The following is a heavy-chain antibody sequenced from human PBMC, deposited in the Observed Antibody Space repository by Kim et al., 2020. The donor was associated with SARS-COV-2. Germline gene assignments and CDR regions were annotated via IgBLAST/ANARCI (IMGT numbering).Heavy chain of an antibody. CDR1: GGYVSTSSYY. Sequence: SETLSLICTVSGGYVSTSSYYWGWFRQPPGKGLEWIGSVYYTGYTYHKPSLKSRLTMSVDTSRHHFSLKLTSVTAADTAVYFCARSAVAGMDWFDPWGPGILVTVSS. D-gene: IGHD6-19*01. CDR3: ARSAVAGMDWFDP. J-gene: IGHJ5*02. V-gene: IGHV4-39*01. CDR2: VYYTGYT.